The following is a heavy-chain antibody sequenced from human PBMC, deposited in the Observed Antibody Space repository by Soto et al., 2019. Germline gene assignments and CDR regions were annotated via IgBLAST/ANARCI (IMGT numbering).Heavy chain of an antibody. J-gene: IGHJ5*02. Sequence: QVQLVPSGAEVKKPGSSVKVSCKASGGTFSSYAISWVRQAPGQGLEWMGGIIPIFGTANYAQKFQGRVTITADESTSTAYMELSSLRSEDTAVYYCARMGYYYDSSGYYYFWFDPWGQGTLVTVSS. CDR2: IIPIFGTA. CDR3: ARMGYYYDSSGYYYFWFDP. D-gene: IGHD3-22*01. V-gene: IGHV1-69*01. CDR1: GGTFSSYA.